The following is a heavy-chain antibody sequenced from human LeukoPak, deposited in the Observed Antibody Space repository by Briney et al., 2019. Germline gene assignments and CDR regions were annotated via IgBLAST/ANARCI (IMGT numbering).Heavy chain of an antibody. CDR2: INHSGST. Sequence: KPSETLSLTCAVYGGSFSGYYWSWIRQPPGKGLEWIGEINHSGSTNYNPSLKSRVTISVDTSKNQFSLKLSSVTAADTAVYYCASRGYSSSWSENAFDIWGQGTMVTVSS. CDR1: GGSFSGYY. V-gene: IGHV4-34*01. J-gene: IGHJ3*02. CDR3: ASRGYSSSWSENAFDI. D-gene: IGHD6-13*01.